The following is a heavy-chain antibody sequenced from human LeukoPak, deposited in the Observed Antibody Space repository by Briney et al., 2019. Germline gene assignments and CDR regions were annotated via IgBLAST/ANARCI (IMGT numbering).Heavy chain of an antibody. CDR2: ISWNSGSI. V-gene: IGHV3-9*01. D-gene: IGHD5-24*01. CDR3: AKDVEMATFGVFDY. J-gene: IGHJ4*02. CDR1: GFTFDDYA. Sequence: QPGRSLRLSCAASGFTFDDYAMHWVRQAPGKGLEWVSGISWNSGSIGYADSVKGRFTISRDNAKNSLYLQMNSLRAEDTALYYCAKDVEMATFGVFDYWGQGTLVTVSS.